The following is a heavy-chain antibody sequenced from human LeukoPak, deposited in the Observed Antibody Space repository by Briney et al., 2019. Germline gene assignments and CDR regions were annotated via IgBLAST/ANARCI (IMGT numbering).Heavy chain of an antibody. D-gene: IGHD2-21*02. CDR3: ARDGGPRGGDPRGP. J-gene: IGHJ5*02. CDR2: ISSSSSYI. Sequence: GGSLRLSCAASGFTFSSYAMSWVRQAPGKGLEWVSSISSSSSYIYYADSVKGRFTISRDNAKNSLYLQMNSLRAEDTAVYYCARDGGPRGGDPRGPWGQGTLVTVSS. V-gene: IGHV3-21*01. CDR1: GFTFSSYA.